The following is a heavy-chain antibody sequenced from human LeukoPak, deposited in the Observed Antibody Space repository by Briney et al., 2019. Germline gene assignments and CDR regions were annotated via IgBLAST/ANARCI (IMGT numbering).Heavy chain of an antibody. CDR3: ASQYYYDSSGYYNSNWFDP. J-gene: IGHJ5*02. CDR1: TFTFSDGY. D-gene: IGHD3-22*01. V-gene: IGHV3-11*04. CDR2: ISRSGGTI. Sequence: GGSLRLSCTASTFTFSDGYMGWIRQAPGKGLEWVSFISRSGGTIYYADSVKGRFTISRDNAKNSLYLQVNSLRAEDTAVYYCASQYYYDSSGYYNSNWFDPWGQGTLVTVSS.